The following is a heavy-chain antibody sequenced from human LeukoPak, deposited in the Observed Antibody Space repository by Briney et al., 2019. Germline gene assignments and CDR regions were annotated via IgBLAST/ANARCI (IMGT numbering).Heavy chain of an antibody. CDR2: INPSGGST. D-gene: IGHD6-13*01. Sequence: GASVKVSCKASGCTFTSYYMHWVRQAPGQGLEWMGIINPSGGSTSYAQKFQGRVTMTRDTSTSTVYMELSSLRSEDTAVYYCARVRSPGIAAAGKTRFDYWGQGTLVTVSS. V-gene: IGHV1-46*01. CDR1: GCTFTSYY. CDR3: ARVRSPGIAAAGKTRFDY. J-gene: IGHJ4*02.